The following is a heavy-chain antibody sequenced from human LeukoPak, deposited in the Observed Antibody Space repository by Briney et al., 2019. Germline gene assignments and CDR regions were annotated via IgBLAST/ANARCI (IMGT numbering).Heavy chain of an antibody. J-gene: IGHJ6*03. CDR1: GGSLSSYY. CDR3: ARVPRSYYYYYYMDV. Sequence: SETLSLTCTVSGGSLSSYYWSWIRQSPGKGLEWIGHIYYSGSTNYNPSLKSRVTISVDTSKNQFSLKLSSVTAADTAVYYCARVPRSYYYYYYMDVWGKGTTVTVSS. CDR2: IYYSGST. V-gene: IGHV4-59*12.